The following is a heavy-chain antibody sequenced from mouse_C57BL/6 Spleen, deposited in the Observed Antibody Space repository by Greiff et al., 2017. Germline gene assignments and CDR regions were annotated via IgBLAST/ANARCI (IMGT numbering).Heavy chain of an antibody. CDR1: GYTFTSYW. D-gene: IGHD6-1*01. CDR3: ARGVPFAY. Sequence: VQLQQPGAELVMPGASVKLSCKASGYTFTSYWMHWVKQRPGQGLEWIGEIDPSDSYTNYNQKFKGKSTLTVDKSSSTAYMQLSSLTSEDSAVYYCARGVPFAYWGQGTLVTVSA. J-gene: IGHJ3*01. CDR2: IDPSDSYT. V-gene: IGHV1-69*01.